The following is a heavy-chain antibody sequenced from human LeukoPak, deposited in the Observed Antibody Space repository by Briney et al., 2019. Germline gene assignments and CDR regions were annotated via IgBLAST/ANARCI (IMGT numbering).Heavy chain of an antibody. Sequence: GGSLRLSCAASGFTFSSYAMHWVRQAPGKGLGWVAVISYDGSNKYYADSVKGRFTISRDNSKNTLYLQMNSLRAEDTAVYYCAKGPHSSGWHYFDYWGQGTLVTVSS. CDR1: GFTFSSYA. V-gene: IGHV3-30*04. J-gene: IGHJ4*02. CDR2: ISYDGSNK. CDR3: AKGPHSSGWHYFDY. D-gene: IGHD6-19*01.